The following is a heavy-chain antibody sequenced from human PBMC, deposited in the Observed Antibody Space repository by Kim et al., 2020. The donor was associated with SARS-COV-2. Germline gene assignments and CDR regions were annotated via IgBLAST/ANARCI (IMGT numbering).Heavy chain of an antibody. CDR1: GFTFSGSA. CDR3: TRILNSGYDPG. J-gene: IGHJ4*02. CDR2: IRSKANSYAT. V-gene: IGHV3-73*01. Sequence: GGSLRLSCAASGFTFSGSAMHWVRQASGKGLEWVGRIRSKANSYATAYAASVKGRFTISRDDSKNTAYLQMNSLKTEDTAVYYCTRILNSGYDPGWGQGTLVTVSS. D-gene: IGHD5-12*01.